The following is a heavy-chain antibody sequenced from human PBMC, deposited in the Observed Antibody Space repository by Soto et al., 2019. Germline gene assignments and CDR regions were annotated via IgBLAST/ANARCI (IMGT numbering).Heavy chain of an antibody. CDR1: GGSISSGDYY. CDR2: IYYSGST. Sequence: PSETLSLTCTVSGGSISSGDYYWSWIRQPPGKGLEWIGYIYYSGSTYYNPSLKSRVTISVDTSKNQFSLKLSSVTAADTAVYYCAREDTELLNFDYWGQGTLVTVSS. CDR3: AREDTELLNFDY. J-gene: IGHJ4*02. V-gene: IGHV4-30-4*01. D-gene: IGHD5-18*01.